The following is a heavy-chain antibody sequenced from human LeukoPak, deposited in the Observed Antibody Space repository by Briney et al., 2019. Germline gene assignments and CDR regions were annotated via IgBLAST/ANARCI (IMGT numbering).Heavy chain of an antibody. D-gene: IGHD6-19*01. J-gene: IGHJ4*02. CDR1: GYSISSGYY. Sequence: PSETLSLTCAVSGYSISSGYYWGWIRQPPWKGMERIGSIYHSGSTYYNPSLKSRVTISVDTSKNQFSLELSSVTAADTAVYYCARQDSKTYSSGWYYFDYWGQGTLVTVSS. V-gene: IGHV4-38-2*01. CDR3: ARQDSKTYSSGWYYFDY. CDR2: IYHSGST.